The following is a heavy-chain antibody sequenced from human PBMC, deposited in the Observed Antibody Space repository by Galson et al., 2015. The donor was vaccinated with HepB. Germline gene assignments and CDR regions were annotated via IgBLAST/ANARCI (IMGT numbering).Heavy chain of an antibody. CDR3: ARDRPDCSGGSCYPADDAFDI. CDR1: GFTFSSYG. CDR2: ISYDGSNK. V-gene: IGHV3-30*03. Sequence: SLRLSCAASGFTFSSYGMHWVRQAPGKGLEWVAVISYDGSNKFYADSVKGRFTISRDNSKNTLYLQMNSLRAEDTAVYYCARDRPDCSGGSCYPADDAFDIWGQGTMVTVSS. D-gene: IGHD2-15*01. J-gene: IGHJ3*02.